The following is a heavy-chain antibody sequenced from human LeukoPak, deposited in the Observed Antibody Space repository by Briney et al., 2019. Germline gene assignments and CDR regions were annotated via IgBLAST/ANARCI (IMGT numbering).Heavy chain of an antibody. D-gene: IGHD6-19*01. Sequence: GGSLRLSCAASGFTLSSHWMSWVRQAPGKGLEWVANIKQDGSEQYYVDSVRGRFTISRDNAKKSLYLQMNSLRAEDTAIYYCARESAGGPDYWGQGTLVTVSS. CDR2: IKQDGSEQ. V-gene: IGHV3-7*05. J-gene: IGHJ4*02. CDR3: ARESAGGPDY. CDR1: GFTLSSHW.